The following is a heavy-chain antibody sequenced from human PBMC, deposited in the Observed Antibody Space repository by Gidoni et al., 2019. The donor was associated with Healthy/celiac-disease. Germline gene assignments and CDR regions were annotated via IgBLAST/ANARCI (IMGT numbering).Heavy chain of an antibody. Sequence: QLQLQESGPGLVKPSETLSLICSVSGGPMTTSGHYWGWIRQPPGKGLEWIGSMYYSGSHYYSPSLESRVTISVDMSKSHFSLKLTSVTAADTAVYYCVRVSRDFGVLTIDWGQGTLVTVSS. D-gene: IGHD3-3*01. CDR1: GGPMTTSGHY. J-gene: IGHJ4*02. CDR2: MYYSGSH. V-gene: IGHV4-39*07. CDR3: VRVSRDFGVLTID.